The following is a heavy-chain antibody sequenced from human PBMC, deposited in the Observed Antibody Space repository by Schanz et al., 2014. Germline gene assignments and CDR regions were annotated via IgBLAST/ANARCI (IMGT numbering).Heavy chain of an antibody. CDR1: RYTFNTYG. CDR3: ARDRRRYCSTARCLHDNWFDP. J-gene: IGHJ5*02. D-gene: IGHD2-2*01. V-gene: IGHV1-18*01. Sequence: GPEVKEPGASVKVSCEASRYTFNTYGLNWVRQAPGQGLEWMGWISAYTNNTNYAQKIQGRVTMTTDTSTGTAYMELRRLRSDDTPVYYCARDRRRYCSTARCLHDNWFDPWGQGTLVIVSS. CDR2: ISAYTNNT.